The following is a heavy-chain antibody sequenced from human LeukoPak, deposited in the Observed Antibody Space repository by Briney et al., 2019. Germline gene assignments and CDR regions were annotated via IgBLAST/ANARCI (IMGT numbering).Heavy chain of an antibody. J-gene: IGHJ6*02. CDR2: IYYTGST. CDR1: GGSISGYF. V-gene: IGHV4-59*08. Sequence: PSETLSLTCAVSGGSISGYFWSWSRQPPGPGLERIGYIYYTGSTIYNPSLRSRVTMSVDVSKIQFSLDLTSVTAADTAVYYCARHDPVGHFLRGMDVWGQGTTVTVSS. D-gene: IGHD2/OR15-2a*01. CDR3: ARHDPVGHFLRGMDV.